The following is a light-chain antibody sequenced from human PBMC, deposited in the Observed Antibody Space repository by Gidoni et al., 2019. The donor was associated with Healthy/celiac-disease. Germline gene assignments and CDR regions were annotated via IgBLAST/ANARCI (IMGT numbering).Light chain of an antibody. CDR1: QGISSY. CDR3: QQYYSYPPT. V-gene: IGKV1-8*01. J-gene: IGKJ3*01. CDR2: AAS. Sequence: AIRMTQSPSSFSASTGDRVTITCRASQGISSYLAWYQQKPGKAPKPLIHAASTLQSGVPSRFSSSGSGTDFTLTISCLQSEDFATYYCQQYYSYPPTFGPXTKVDIK.